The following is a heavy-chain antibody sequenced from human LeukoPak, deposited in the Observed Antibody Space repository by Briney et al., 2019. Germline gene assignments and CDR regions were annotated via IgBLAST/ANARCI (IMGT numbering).Heavy chain of an antibody. J-gene: IGHJ4*02. CDR1: GFIFSSYA. CDR3: AKRGYYYESGGYYYFDY. V-gene: IGHV3-23*01. Sequence: GGSLRLSCAASGFIFSSYAMSWVRQAPGKGLEWVSAISGSGASTYYADSVKGRFTISRDNSKNTLYVQMNSLRAEDTAVYYCAKRGYYYESGGYYYFDYWGQGTLVTVSS. CDR2: ISGSGAST. D-gene: IGHD3-22*01.